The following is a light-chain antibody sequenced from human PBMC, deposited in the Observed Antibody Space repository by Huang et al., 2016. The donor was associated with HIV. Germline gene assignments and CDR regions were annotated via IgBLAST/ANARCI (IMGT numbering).Light chain of an antibody. J-gene: IGKJ4*01. Sequence: DIQMTQSPSSLSASVGDRVTITCRASQGISNSLAGYQQKPGRAPKLLVYAASRLGSGVPSMFSGRGAGTDYTLTISRLQPEDFATYYCQQYFTSPPLTFGGGTKVEIK. V-gene: IGKV1-NL1*01. CDR1: QGISNS. CDR3: QQYFTSPPLT. CDR2: AAS.